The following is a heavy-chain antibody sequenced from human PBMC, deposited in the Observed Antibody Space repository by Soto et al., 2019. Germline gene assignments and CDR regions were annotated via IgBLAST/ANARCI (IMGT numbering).Heavy chain of an antibody. D-gene: IGHD7-27*01. J-gene: IGHJ3*02. Sequence: TSETLSLTCGVSGDSISNSRFYWAWIRQPPGEGLEWIGSIYHTGNAYYNPSLKSRVTISVDTSKNQFSLKLSSVTAADTAVYYGASAWGHAADIWGQGTMVTVSS. CDR2: IYHTGNA. V-gene: IGHV4-39*07. CDR1: GDSISNSRFY. CDR3: ASAWGHAADI.